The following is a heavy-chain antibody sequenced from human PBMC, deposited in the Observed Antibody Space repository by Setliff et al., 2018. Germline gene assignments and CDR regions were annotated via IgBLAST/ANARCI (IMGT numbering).Heavy chain of an antibody. V-gene: IGHV4-34*01. CDR1: GGSFSGYY. CDR3: ARAGPTVTFFRVLVISWWDP. J-gene: IGHJ5*02. D-gene: IGHD3-3*01. CDR2: VNHSGST. Sequence: LSLTCAVYGGSFSGYYWSWLRQPPGKGLEWIGEVNHSGSTNYNPSLKSRVTISVDTSKNQFSLKLSSVTAADTATYYCARAGPTVTFFRVLVISWWDPWGQGSLVTVSS.